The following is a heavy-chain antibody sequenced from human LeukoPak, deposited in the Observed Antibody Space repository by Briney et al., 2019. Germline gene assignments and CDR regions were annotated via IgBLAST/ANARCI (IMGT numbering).Heavy chain of an antibody. CDR3: AKSIAAAGLGPYYYGMDV. V-gene: IGHV3-23*01. CDR1: GFTFSSYA. D-gene: IGHD6-13*01. Sequence: PGGSLRLSCEASGFTFSSYAMSRVRQAPGKGLEWVSAISGSGGSTYYADSVKGRFTISRDNSKNTLYLQMNSLRAEDTAVYYCAKSIAAAGLGPYYYGMDVWGQGTTVTVSS. CDR2: ISGSGGST. J-gene: IGHJ6*02.